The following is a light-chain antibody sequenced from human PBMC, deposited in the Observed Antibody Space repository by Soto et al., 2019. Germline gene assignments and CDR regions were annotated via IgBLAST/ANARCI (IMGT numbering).Light chain of an antibody. V-gene: IGLV2-23*01. CDR1: SSDVGSYNL. Sequence: QPALAQPASVSGSPGQSVTISCTGTSSDVGSYNLVSWYQQHPGKAPKVVIYEDTKRPSGVSDHFSGSKSGNTASLTISGLQADDEADYYCSSYAGSSTLVFGGGTKVTVL. CDR2: EDT. CDR3: SSYAGSSTLV. J-gene: IGLJ3*02.